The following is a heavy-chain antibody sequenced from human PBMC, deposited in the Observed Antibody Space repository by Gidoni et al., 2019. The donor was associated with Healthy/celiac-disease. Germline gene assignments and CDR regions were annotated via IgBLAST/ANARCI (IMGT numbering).Heavy chain of an antibody. D-gene: IGHD3-22*01. CDR1: GFTFSSYA. J-gene: IGHJ4*02. V-gene: IGHV3-30-3*01. Sequence: QVQLVESGGGVVQPGRSLRLSCAASGFTFSSYAMHWVRQAPGKGLEWVAVTSYDGSNKYYADSVKGRFTISRDNSKNTLYLQMNSLRAEDTAVYYCARGRAYYYDSSGYYWGQGTLVTVSS. CDR3: ARGRAYYYDSSGYY. CDR2: TSYDGSNK.